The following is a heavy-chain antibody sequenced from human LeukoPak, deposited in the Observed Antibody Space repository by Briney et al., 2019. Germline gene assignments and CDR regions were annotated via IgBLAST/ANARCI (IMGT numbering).Heavy chain of an antibody. CDR3: ASRRHDYVWGSYRPTAEYFQH. Sequence: ASVKVSCKVSGYTLTELSMHWVRQAPGKGLEWMGGFDPEDGETIYAQKFQGRVTMTEDTSTDTAYMELSSLRSEDTAVYYCASRRHDYVWGSYRPTAEYFQHWGQGTLVTVS. CDR1: GYTLTELS. CDR2: FDPEDGET. J-gene: IGHJ1*01. D-gene: IGHD3-16*02. V-gene: IGHV1-24*01.